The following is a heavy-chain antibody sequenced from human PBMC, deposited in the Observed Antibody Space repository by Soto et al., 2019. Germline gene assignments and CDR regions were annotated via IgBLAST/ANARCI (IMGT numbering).Heavy chain of an antibody. CDR1: GGSISSGGYY. CDR2: IYYSGTT. CDR3: ARAGYCSGGSCYGVFDY. Sequence: QVQLQESGPGLVKPSQTLSLTCTVSGGSISSGGYYWSWIRQHPGKGLEWIGYIYYSGTTYYNPSLKSRVTISVDTSKNHFSLKLTSVTAADTAVYYCARAGYCSGGSCYGVFDYWGQGTLVTVSS. D-gene: IGHD2-15*01. V-gene: IGHV4-31*03. J-gene: IGHJ4*02.